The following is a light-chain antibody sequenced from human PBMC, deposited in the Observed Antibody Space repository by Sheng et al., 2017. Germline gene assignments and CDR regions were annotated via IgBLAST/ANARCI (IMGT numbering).Light chain of an antibody. Sequence: SYELTQPPSVSVSPGQTARITCSGDALPKQFAYWYQQKPGQAPXLVIFKDSERPSGIPERFSGSSSGTTVTLTIRGVQAEDEADYYCQSAETTSPYVVFGGGTKLTVL. CDR2: KDS. J-gene: IGLJ2*01. CDR3: QSAETTSPYVV. CDR1: ALPKQF. V-gene: IGLV3-25*03.